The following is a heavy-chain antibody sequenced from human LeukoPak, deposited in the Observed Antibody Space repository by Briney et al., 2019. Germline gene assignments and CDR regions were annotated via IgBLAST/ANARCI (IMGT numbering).Heavy chain of an antibody. J-gene: IGHJ3*02. CDR1: GFTFTSSV. Sequence: SVKVSCKASGFTFTSSVMQWVQQARGQRLEWIGWIVVGSGNTNYAQKFQERVTITRDMSTSTAYMELSSLRSEDTAVYYCAAGADRIAAALDAFDIWGQGTMVTVSS. CDR3: AAGADRIAAALDAFDI. V-gene: IGHV1-58*02. D-gene: IGHD6-13*01. CDR2: IVVGSGNT.